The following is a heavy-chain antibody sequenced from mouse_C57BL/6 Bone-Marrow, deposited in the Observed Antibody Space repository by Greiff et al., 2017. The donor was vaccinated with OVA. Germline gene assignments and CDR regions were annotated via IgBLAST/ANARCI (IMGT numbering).Heavy chain of an antibody. D-gene: IGHD2-1*01. J-gene: IGHJ2*01. CDR3: AREGWVDYGNWDYFDY. CDR2: IYPGDGDT. CDR1: GYAFSSYW. V-gene: IGHV1-80*01. Sequence: QVQLQQSGAELVKPGASVKISCKASGYAFSSYWMNWVKQRPGKGLEWIGQIYPGDGDTNYNGKFKGQATLTADKSSSTAYMQLSSLTSEDSAVYFCAREGWVDYGNWDYFDYWGQGTTLTVSS.